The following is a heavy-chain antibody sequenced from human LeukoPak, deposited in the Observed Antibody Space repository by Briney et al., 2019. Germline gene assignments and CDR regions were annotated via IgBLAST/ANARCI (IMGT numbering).Heavy chain of an antibody. J-gene: IGHJ5*02. D-gene: IGHD6-13*01. V-gene: IGHV1-18*01. Sequence: GASVKVSCKASGYTFTSYGISWVRQAPGQGLEWMGWISAYNGNTNYAQKLQGRVTMTRNTSISTAYMELSSLRSEDTAVYYCARGHPTRRGAAAAVSWFDPWGQGTLVTVSS. CDR3: ARGHPTRRGAAAAVSWFDP. CDR1: GYTFTSYG. CDR2: ISAYNGNT.